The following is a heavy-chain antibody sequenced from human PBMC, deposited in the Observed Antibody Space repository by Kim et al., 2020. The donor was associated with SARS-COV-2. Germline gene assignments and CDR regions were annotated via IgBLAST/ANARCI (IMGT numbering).Heavy chain of an antibody. CDR1: GFTFSSYG. V-gene: IGHV3-30*18. D-gene: IGHD6-13*01. Sequence: GGSLRLSCAASGFTFSSYGMHWVRQAPGKGLEWVAVISYDGSNKYYADSVKGRFTISRDNSKNTLYLQMNSLRAEDTAVYYCAKEDSSWSQILYWGQGTLVTVSS. CDR3: AKEDSSWSQILY. J-gene: IGHJ4*02. CDR2: ISYDGSNK.